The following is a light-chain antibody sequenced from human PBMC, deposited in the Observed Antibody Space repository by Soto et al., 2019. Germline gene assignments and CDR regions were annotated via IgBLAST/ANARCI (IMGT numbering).Light chain of an antibody. CDR3: QQRSIWPWK. J-gene: IGKJ1*01. CDR2: DAS. V-gene: IGKV3-11*01. Sequence: EIVLTQSPATLSLSPGERATLSCWASQSVSNYFVWYQQKPGQAPRLLIYDASERATGIPARFSGSGPGTDFTLTISSLEPEDFAVYYCQQRSIWPWKFGQGTKV. CDR1: QSVSNY.